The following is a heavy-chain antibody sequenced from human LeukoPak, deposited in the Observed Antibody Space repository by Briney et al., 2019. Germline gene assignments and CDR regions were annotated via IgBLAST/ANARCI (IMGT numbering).Heavy chain of an antibody. CDR1: GFTFSSYG. J-gene: IGHJ4*02. CDR2: ISGSGGST. D-gene: IGHD3-10*01. CDR3: ATEWIWFGDDYFDY. Sequence: GGTLRLSCAASGFTFSSYGMSWVRQAPGKGLEWVSAISGSGGSTYYADSVKGRFTISRDNSKNTLYLQMNSLRAEDTAVYYCATEWIWFGDDYFDYWGQGTLVTVSS. V-gene: IGHV3-23*01.